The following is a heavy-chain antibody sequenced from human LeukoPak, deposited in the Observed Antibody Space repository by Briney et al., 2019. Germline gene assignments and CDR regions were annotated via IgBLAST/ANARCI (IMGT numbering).Heavy chain of an antibody. Sequence: SSETLSLTCTVSGGSISSYYWSWIRQPAGKGLEWIGRIYTSGSTNYNPPLKSRVTMSVDTSKNQFSLKLSSVTAADTAVYYCARDHYDLGYFDYWGQGTLVTVSS. CDR1: GGSISSYY. D-gene: IGHD3-3*01. CDR2: IYTSGST. CDR3: ARDHYDLGYFDY. J-gene: IGHJ4*02. V-gene: IGHV4-4*07.